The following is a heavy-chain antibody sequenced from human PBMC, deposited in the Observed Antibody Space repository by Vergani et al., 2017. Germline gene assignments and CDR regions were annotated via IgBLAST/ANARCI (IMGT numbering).Heavy chain of an antibody. CDR1: GYTFTRYA. Sequence: QVLLVQSGAEVKTPGASVKVSCKVSGYTFTRYALSWVRQAPGQGLEWMGWISFDNGETKYAQKFQGRVTMTTNTSTGTVYMDLRTLTSDDTALYYCARNLHASGWYQWGFYFDYWGQGALVIVSA. CDR2: ISFDNGET. J-gene: IGHJ4*02. V-gene: IGHV1-18*01. CDR3: ARNLHASGWYQWGFYFDY. D-gene: IGHD6-19*01.